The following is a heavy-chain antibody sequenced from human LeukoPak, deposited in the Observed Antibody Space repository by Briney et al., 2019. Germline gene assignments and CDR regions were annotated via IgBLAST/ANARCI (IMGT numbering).Heavy chain of an antibody. J-gene: IGHJ4*02. Sequence: GGSLRLSCAASGFTFTTYWMHWVRQAPGKGLVWVSRIIRDGSHTDYAGSVEGRFTISRDNARNTLYLQMNSLRAEDAAIYYCVRDGDAYNFDYWGQGTLVTVSS. CDR2: IIRDGSHT. D-gene: IGHD5-24*01. CDR1: GFTFTTYW. V-gene: IGHV3-74*01. CDR3: VRDGDAYNFDY.